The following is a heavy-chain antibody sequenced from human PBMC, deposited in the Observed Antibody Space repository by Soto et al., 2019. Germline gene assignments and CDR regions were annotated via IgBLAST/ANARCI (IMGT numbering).Heavy chain of an antibody. D-gene: IGHD1-26*01. CDR2: ISSSSSTI. CDR1: GFTFSTYS. Sequence: EVQLVESGGGLVQPGGSLRLSCAASGFTFSTYSMNWVRQAPGKGLEWVSYISSSSSTIYYADSVKGRFTISRDNAKNSLYLQMNSLRDEETAVYYCASRNGGGSSLLFDYWGQGTLVTVSS. J-gene: IGHJ4*02. CDR3: ASRNGGGSSLLFDY. V-gene: IGHV3-48*02.